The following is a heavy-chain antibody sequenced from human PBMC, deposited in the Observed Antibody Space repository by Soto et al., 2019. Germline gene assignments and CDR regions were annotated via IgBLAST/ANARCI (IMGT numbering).Heavy chain of an antibody. CDR2: ISSSGSTI. V-gene: IGHV3-11*01. Sequence: AGGSLRLSCAASGFTFSDYYMSWIRQAPGKGLEWVSYISSSGSTIYYADSVKGRFTISRDNAKNSLYLQMNSLRADDTALYYCAKGACGGSPPPNIYYFDVWGQGTLVTVSS. CDR1: GFTFSDYY. J-gene: IGHJ4*02. D-gene: IGHD1-26*01. CDR3: AKGACGGSPPPNIYYFDV.